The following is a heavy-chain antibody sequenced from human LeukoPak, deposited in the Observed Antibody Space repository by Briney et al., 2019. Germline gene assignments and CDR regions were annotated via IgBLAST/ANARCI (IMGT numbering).Heavy chain of an antibody. CDR3: ARRLLVTKGFDY. V-gene: IGHV3-23*01. CDR2: ISTSGDST. Sequence: GGCLRLSCAAPGFTFSSYAMSWVRQAPGKRLEWVAAISTSGDSTYHADSVKGRFTISRDNSKNTLFLQMDSLRAEDTALYYCARRLLVTKGFDYWGQGTLVTVSS. J-gene: IGHJ4*02. D-gene: IGHD2-8*02. CDR1: GFTFSSYA.